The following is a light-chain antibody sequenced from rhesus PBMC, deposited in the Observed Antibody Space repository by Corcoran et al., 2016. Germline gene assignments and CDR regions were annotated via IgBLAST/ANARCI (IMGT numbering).Light chain of an antibody. CDR2: GAS. CDR1: QSVSSY. Sequence: EIVMTQSPATLSLSPGERATLSCRASQSVSSYVAWYQQKPEQAPRLLIYGASSRAIGIPDRFSGRGSGTDFTLTISSLEPEDLAVYYCQQYSNWPRTFGQGTKVEIK. CDR3: QQYSNWPRT. V-gene: IGKV3S9*01. J-gene: IGKJ1*01.